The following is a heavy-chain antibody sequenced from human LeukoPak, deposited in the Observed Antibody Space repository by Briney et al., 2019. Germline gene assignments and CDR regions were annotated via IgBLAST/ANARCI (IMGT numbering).Heavy chain of an antibody. J-gene: IGHJ4*02. Sequence: PGGSLRLSCAASGFTFNTYTMNWVRQAPGKGLEWVSYIGGSSGIIDYADSVRGRFTISRDNSKNTLYLQMNSLRAEDTAVYYCAKAYDFWSGYYVDWGQGTLVTVSS. V-gene: IGHV3-48*01. CDR3: AKAYDFWSGYYVD. CDR1: GFTFNTYT. CDR2: IGGSSGII. D-gene: IGHD3-3*01.